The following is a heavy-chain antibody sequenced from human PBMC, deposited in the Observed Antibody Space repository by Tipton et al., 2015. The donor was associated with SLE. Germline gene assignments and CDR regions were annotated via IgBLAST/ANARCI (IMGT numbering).Heavy chain of an antibody. D-gene: IGHD6-13*01. CDR2: ISAYDGNT. V-gene: IGHV1-18*04. J-gene: IGHJ3*02. CDR3: ARERGSSSSWYEGDAFDI. CDR1: GYTFTGYY. Sequence: QLVQSGPEVKKPGASVKVSCKASGYTFTGYYMHWVRQAPGQGLEWMGWISAYDGNTNYAQKVQGRVTMTTDTSTATAYMELRSLRSDDTAAYYCARERGSSSSWYEGDAFDIWGQGTMVTVSS.